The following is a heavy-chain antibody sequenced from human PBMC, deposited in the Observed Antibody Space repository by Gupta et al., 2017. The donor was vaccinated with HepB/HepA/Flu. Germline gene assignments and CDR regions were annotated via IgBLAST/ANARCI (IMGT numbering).Heavy chain of an antibody. D-gene: IGHD5-18*01. J-gene: IGHJ6*02. CDR2: MNPNSGNT. CDR1: GYTFTSYD. V-gene: IGHV1-8*01. CDR3: ARGVQLWLGPPRSGYYGMDV. Sequence: QVQLVQSGAEVKKPGASVKVSCKASGYTFTSYDINWVRQATGQGLEWMGWMNPNSGNTGYAQKFQGRVTMTRNTSISTAYMELSSLRSEDTAVYYCARGVQLWLGPPRSGYYGMDVWGQGTTVTVSS.